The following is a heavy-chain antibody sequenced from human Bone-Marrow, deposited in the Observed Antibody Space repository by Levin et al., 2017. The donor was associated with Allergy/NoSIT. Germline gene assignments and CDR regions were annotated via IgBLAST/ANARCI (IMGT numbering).Heavy chain of an antibody. CDR1: GGSISSSSYY. Sequence: PSETLSLTCTVSGGSISSSSYYWGWIRQPPGKGLEWIGSIYYSGSTYYNPSLKSRVTISVDTSKNQFSLKLSSVTAADTAVYYCARQRAGTCQGRPKPEYFQHWGQGTLVTVSS. CDR3: ARQRAGTCQGRPKPEYFQH. CDR2: IYYSGST. V-gene: IGHV4-39*01. D-gene: IGHD6-19*01. J-gene: IGHJ1*01.